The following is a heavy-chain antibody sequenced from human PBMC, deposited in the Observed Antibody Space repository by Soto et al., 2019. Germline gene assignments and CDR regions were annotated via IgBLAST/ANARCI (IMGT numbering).Heavy chain of an antibody. CDR3: ARACCSSTSCYTCYYYYYGMDV. V-gene: IGHV4-34*01. J-gene: IGHJ6*02. CDR1: GGSFSGYY. CDR2: INHSGST. Sequence: SETLSLTCAVYGGSFSGYYWSWIRQPPGKGLEWIREINHSGSTNYNPSLKSRVTISVDTSKNQFSLKLSSVTAADTAVYYCARACCSSTSCYTCYYYYYGMDVWGQGTTVTVSS. D-gene: IGHD2-2*02.